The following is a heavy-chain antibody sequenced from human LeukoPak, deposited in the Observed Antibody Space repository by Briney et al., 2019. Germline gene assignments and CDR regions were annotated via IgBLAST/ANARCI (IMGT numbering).Heavy chain of an antibody. J-gene: IGHJ4*02. CDR1: GYTFTSYA. Sequence: ASVKVSCKASGYTFTSYAMNWVRQAPGQGLEWMGWINTNTGNPTYAQGFTGRFVFSLDTSVSTAYLQISSLKAEDTAVYYCARVSASDDYNSFYWAHWGQGTLVTVSS. D-gene: IGHD5-24*01. V-gene: IGHV7-4-1*02. CDR2: INTNTGNP. CDR3: ARVSASDDYNSFYWAH.